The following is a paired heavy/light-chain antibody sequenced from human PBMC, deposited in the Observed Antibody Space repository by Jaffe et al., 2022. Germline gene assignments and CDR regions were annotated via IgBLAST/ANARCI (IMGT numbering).Heavy chain of an antibody. V-gene: IGHV3-48*03. CDR2: ISSSGSTI. CDR3: ARLPVRGYDSSGYWGVY. CDR1: GFTFSSYE. Sequence: EVQLVESGGGLVQPGGSLRLSCAASGFTFSSYEMNWVRQAPGKGLEWVSYISSSGSTIYYADSVKGRFTISRDNAKNSLYLQMNSLRAEDTAVYYCARLPVRGYDSSGYWGVYWGQGTLVTVSS. J-gene: IGHJ4*02. D-gene: IGHD3-22*01.
Light chain of an antibody. CDR1: QDISNY. J-gene: IGKJ2*01. V-gene: IGKV1-33*01. CDR2: DAS. Sequence: DIQMTQSPSSLSASVGDRVTITCQASQDISNYLNWYQQKPGKAPKLLIYDASNLETGVPSRFSGSGSGTDFTFTISSLQPEDIATYYCQQYDNLPTFGQGTKLEIK. CDR3: QQYDNLPT.